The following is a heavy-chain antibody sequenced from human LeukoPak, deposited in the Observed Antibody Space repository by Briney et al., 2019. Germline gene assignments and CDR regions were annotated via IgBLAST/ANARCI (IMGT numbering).Heavy chain of an antibody. CDR2: IGSDDT. Sequence: GGTLRLSGAASGFTFSIYAMSWVRQAPAKGLEWVSVIGSDDTVYTDSMKGRIVISRDNSKSTLYLQMNSLRAEDTAIYYCAKDSVAYNGIYDAFDIWGQGTMVTVSS. J-gene: IGHJ3*02. D-gene: IGHD1-26*01. CDR3: AKDSVAYNGIYDAFDI. CDR1: GFTFSIYA. V-gene: IGHV3-23*01.